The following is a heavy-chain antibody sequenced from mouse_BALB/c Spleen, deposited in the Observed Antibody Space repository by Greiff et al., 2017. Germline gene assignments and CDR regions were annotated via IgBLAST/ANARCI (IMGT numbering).Heavy chain of an antibody. CDR3: APYYYGSSSLDY. CDR2: IDPANGNT. D-gene: IGHD1-1*01. V-gene: IGHV14-3*02. J-gene: IGHJ2*01. Sequence: EVKVVESGAELVKPGASVKLSCTASGFNIKDTYMHWVKQRPEQGLEWIGRIDPANGNTKYDPKFQGKATITADTSSNTAYLQLSSLTSEDTAVYYCAPYYYGSSSLDYWGQGTTLTVSS. CDR1: GFNIKDTY.